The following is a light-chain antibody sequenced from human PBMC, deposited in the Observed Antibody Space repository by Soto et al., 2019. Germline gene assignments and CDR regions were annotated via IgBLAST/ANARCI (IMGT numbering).Light chain of an antibody. CDR3: QQYDNLLA. V-gene: IGKV1-33*01. CDR1: QDTNNY. CDR2: DAS. J-gene: IGKJ4*01. Sequence: DIQMTQSPSSLSASVGDRVTITCQASQDTNNYLNWYQQKPGKAPRLLIYDASNLETGVPSRFSGGGSGTDFTFTISNLQPEDIATYYCQQYDNLLALGGGTKVDIK.